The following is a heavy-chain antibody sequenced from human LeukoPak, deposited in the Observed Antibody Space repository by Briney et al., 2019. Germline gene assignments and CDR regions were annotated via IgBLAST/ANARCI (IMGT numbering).Heavy chain of an antibody. D-gene: IGHD2-2*01. V-gene: IGHV4-34*01. CDR1: GGSFSGYY. CDR3: ARGDDIVVVPAPRGNWFDP. CDR2: INHSGST. J-gene: IGHJ5*02. Sequence: SETLSLTCAVYGGSFSGYYWSWIRQPPGKGLEWIGEINHSGSTNYNPSLKSRVTISVDTSKNQFSLKLSSVTAADTAVYYCARGDDIVVVPAPRGNWFDPWGEGTLVTVSS.